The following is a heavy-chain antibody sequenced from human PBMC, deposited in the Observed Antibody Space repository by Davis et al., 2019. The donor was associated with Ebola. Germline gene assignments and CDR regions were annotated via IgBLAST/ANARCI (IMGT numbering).Heavy chain of an antibody. CDR1: GFTVSYNY. J-gene: IGHJ4*02. CDR3: AKESRDRSGYDFDY. Sequence: GESLKISCVVSGFTVSYNYMGWVRQAPGKGLQWVSIIHSGGYTHYTDSVKGRFTISRDNSRNTLYLQMNSLRAEDTAVYHCAKESRDRSGYDFDYWGQGTLVTVSS. V-gene: IGHV3-53*01. CDR2: IHSGGYT. D-gene: IGHD3-22*01.